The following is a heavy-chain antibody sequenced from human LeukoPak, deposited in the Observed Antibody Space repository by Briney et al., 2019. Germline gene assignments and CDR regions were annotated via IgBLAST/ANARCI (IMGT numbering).Heavy chain of an antibody. CDR2: IHHSGST. Sequence: PSESLSLTCAVYGGSFSGYYWSWIRQPPGKGLEWIGEIHHSGSTKYNPSLKSRVTISVHTSKNKFSLKLSCVTAADTAVYYCARSRGWLQSHPLGYWGQGTLVTVSS. D-gene: IGHD5-24*01. V-gene: IGHV4-34*01. CDR1: GGSFSGYY. CDR3: ARSRGWLQSHPLGY. J-gene: IGHJ4*02.